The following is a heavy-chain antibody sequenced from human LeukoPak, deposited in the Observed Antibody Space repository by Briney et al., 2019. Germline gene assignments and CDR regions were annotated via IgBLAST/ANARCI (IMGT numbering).Heavy chain of an antibody. CDR1: GGTFSSYA. CDR3: ARDLRYDSSGYYYSFDY. CDR2: IIPILGIA. V-gene: IGHV1-69*04. Sequence: SVKVSCKASGGTFSSYAISWVRQAPGQGLEWMGRIIPILGIANYAQKFQGRVTITADKSTSTAYMELSSLRSEDTAVYYCARDLRYDSSGYYYSFDYWGQGTLVTVSS. J-gene: IGHJ4*02. D-gene: IGHD3-22*01.